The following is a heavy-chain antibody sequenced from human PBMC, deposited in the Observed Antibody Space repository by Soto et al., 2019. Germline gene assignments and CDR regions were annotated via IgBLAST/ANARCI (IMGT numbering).Heavy chain of an antibody. D-gene: IGHD4-4*01. CDR1: GFTFSSYG. Sequence: GGSLRLSCAASGFTFSSYGMHWVRQAPGKGLEWVAVIWYDGSNKYYADSVKGRFTISRDNSKNTLYLQMNSLRAEDTAVYYCASQGGSTVTTSGFDYWGQGTLVTVSS. V-gene: IGHV3-33*01. CDR3: ASQGGSTVTTSGFDY. J-gene: IGHJ4*02. CDR2: IWYDGSNK.